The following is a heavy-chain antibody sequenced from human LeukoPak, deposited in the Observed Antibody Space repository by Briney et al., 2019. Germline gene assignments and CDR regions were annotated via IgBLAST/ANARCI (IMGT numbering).Heavy chain of an antibody. J-gene: IGHJ4*02. D-gene: IGHD3-16*02. CDR3: ASAFYDYIWGSYRFSPITYFDY. CDR2: INHSGST. Sequence: SETLSLTCAVYGGSFSGYYWSWIRQPPGKVLEWIGEINHSGSTNYNPSLKSRVTISVDTSKNQFSLKLSSVTAADTAVYYCASAFYDYIWGSYRFSPITYFDYWGQGTLVTVSS. CDR1: GGSFSGYY. V-gene: IGHV4-34*01.